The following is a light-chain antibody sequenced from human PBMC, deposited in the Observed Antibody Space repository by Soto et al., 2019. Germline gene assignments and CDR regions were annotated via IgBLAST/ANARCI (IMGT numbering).Light chain of an antibody. CDR2: DAA. V-gene: IGKV1-5*01. Sequence: DIQMTQSPSTLSASVGDRVTITCRASQSISTWLAWYQQKPGKAPKLLIHDAANVESGVPSRFSGSGSGTQFTLNISSLQPDDFATFCCQLYNNCPWTFGQGTKV. J-gene: IGKJ1*01. CDR1: QSISTW. CDR3: QLYNNCPWT.